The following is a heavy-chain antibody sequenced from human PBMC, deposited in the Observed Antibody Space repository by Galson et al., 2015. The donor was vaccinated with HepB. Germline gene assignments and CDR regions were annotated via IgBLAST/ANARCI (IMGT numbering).Heavy chain of an antibody. CDR2: IDPSDSYT. V-gene: IGHV5-10-1*01. D-gene: IGHD3-22*01. CDR3: ARHGSGYYYGSD. Sequence: QSGAEVKKPGESLRISCKGSGYSFTNHWISWVRQMPGKGLEWMGRIDPSDSYTNYSPSFQGHVTMSADKSISTAYLQWSSLKASDTAMYYCARHGSGYYYGSDWGQGTLVTVSS. J-gene: IGHJ4*02. CDR1: GYSFTNHW.